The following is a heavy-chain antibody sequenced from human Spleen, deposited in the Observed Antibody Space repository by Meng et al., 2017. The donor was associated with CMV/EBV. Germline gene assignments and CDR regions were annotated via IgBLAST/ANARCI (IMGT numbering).Heavy chain of an antibody. Sequence: GESLKISCAASGFTFSNYAMHWVRQAPGKGLEWVAVISLDGNHDHHADSVKGRFTISRDNAKNSLYLQMNSLRTEDTALYYCAKDGDTGVVPAALPPDYYYYGMDVWGQGTTVTVSS. D-gene: IGHD2-2*02. CDR2: ISLDGNHD. CDR1: GFTFSNYA. J-gene: IGHJ6*02. V-gene: IGHV3-30*04. CDR3: AKDGDTGVVPAALPPDYYYYGMDV.